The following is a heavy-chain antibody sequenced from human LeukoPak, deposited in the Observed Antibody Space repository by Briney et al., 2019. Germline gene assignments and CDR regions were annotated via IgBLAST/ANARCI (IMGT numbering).Heavy chain of an antibody. Sequence: PGRSLRLSCAASGFTFDDYAMHWVRQAPGKGLEWVSGIIWNSGSIGYADSVKGRFTISRDNAKNSLYLQMNGLRAEDTALYYCAKDISVGATPYYFDYWGQGTLVTVSS. J-gene: IGHJ4*02. CDR1: GFTFDDYA. CDR3: AKDISVGATPYYFDY. D-gene: IGHD1-26*01. CDR2: IIWNSGSI. V-gene: IGHV3-9*01.